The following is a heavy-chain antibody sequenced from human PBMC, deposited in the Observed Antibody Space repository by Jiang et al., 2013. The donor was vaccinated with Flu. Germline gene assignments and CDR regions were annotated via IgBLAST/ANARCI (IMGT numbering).Heavy chain of an antibody. CDR2: IYSGGST. D-gene: IGHD5-18*01. CDR3: ARGKLWSTGWHYFDY. V-gene: IGHV3-66*01. CDR1: GFTVSNNY. J-gene: IGHJ4*02. Sequence: VQLLESGGGLVQPGGSLRLSCAASGFTVSNNYMSWVRQAPGKGLEWVSVIYSGGSTYYTDSVKGRFTISRDNSKNTLYLQMNSLRAEDTAVYYCARGKLWSTGWHYFDYWGQGTLVTVSS.